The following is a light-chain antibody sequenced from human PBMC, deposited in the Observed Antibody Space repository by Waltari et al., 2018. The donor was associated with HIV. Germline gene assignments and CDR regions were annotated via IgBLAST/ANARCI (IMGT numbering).Light chain of an antibody. Sequence: EIVLTQSPATLSLSPGERATLSCRASQSVSTYLAWYQQKPGQAPRLLIDDASNRATGIPARFSGSGSETDFTLLIRSLEPEDFAVYYCQQGNSWPSITFGQGTRLDIK. J-gene: IGKJ5*01. CDR2: DAS. CDR1: QSVSTY. V-gene: IGKV3-11*01. CDR3: QQGNSWPSIT.